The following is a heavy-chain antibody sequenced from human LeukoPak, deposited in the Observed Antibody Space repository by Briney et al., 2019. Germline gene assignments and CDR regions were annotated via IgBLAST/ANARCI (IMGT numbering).Heavy chain of an antibody. CDR1: GGSISSYY. CDR2: IYTSGST. CDR3: AAVLINCSSWYSFDY. J-gene: IGHJ4*02. V-gene: IGHV4-4*07. D-gene: IGHD6-13*01. Sequence: SETLSLTCTVSGGSISSYYWSWIRQPAGKGLEWIGRIYTSGSTNYNPSLKSRVTMSVDTSKNQFSLKLSSVTAADTAVYYCAAVLINCSSWYSFDYWGQGTLVTVSS.